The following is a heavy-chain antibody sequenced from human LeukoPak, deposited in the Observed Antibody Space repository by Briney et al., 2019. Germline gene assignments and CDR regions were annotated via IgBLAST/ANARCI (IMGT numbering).Heavy chain of an antibody. V-gene: IGHV5-51*01. J-gene: IGHJ3*02. CDR3: ARELATNLCGAFDI. D-gene: IGHD1-26*01. CDR1: GYGFSTYW. Sequence: GQSLKISCKGSGYGFSTYWIGWVRHMPGKGLEWMGTIYPGDSDTRYSPSFQGRVAFSADKSINTAYLQWSSLTASDTAIYYCARELATNLCGAFDIWGQGTMVTASS. CDR2: IYPGDSDT.